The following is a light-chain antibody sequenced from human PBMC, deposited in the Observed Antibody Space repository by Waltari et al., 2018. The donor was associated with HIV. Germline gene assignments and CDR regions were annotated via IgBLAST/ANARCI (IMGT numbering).Light chain of an antibody. CDR1: ASTKQY. CDR3: QSADTGGTRV. Sequence: SFELTQPPSVSVSPGQTARITCSGDASTKQYTYWYQQKPGQPHVVVIYKDTERPSGIPERFSGASSGTTVTLTISGVQSEDEADYYCQSADTGGTRVFGPGTKVTVL. CDR2: KDT. V-gene: IGLV3-25*03. J-gene: IGLJ1*01.